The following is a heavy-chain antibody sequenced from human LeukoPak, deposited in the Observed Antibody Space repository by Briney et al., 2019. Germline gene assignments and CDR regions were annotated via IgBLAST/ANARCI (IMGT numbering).Heavy chain of an antibody. Sequence: SSVKVSCKASGGTFSSYAISWVRQAPGQGLEWMGRIIPILGIANYAQKFQGRVTITADKSTSTAYMELSSLRSEDTAVYYCASSPYSGSYYVAGYFDYRGQGTLVTVSS. V-gene: IGHV1-69*04. D-gene: IGHD1-26*01. CDR1: GGTFSSYA. J-gene: IGHJ4*02. CDR2: IIPILGIA. CDR3: ASSPYSGSYYVAGYFDY.